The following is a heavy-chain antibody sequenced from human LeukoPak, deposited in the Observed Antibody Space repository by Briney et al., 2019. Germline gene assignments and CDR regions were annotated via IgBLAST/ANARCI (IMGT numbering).Heavy chain of an antibody. CDR2: IIPIFGTA. V-gene: IGHV1-69*01. Sequence: SVKVSCKASGGTFSSYAISWVRQAPGQGLEWMGGIIPIFGTANYAQKFQGRVAITADESTSTAYMELSSLRSEDTAVYYCARGVAVAGYYYYYGMDVWGQGTTVTVSS. J-gene: IGHJ6*02. D-gene: IGHD6-19*01. CDR3: ARGVAVAGYYYYYGMDV. CDR1: GGTFSSYA.